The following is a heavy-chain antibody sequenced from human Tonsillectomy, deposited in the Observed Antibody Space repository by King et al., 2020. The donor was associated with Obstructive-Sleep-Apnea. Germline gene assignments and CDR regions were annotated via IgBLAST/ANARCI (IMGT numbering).Heavy chain of an antibody. J-gene: IGHJ4*02. CDR2: ISWNSGSI. D-gene: IGHD2-15*01. V-gene: IGHV3-9*01. CDR1: GFTFDDYA. Sequence: VQLVESGGGLVQPGRSLRLSCAASGFTFDDYAMHWVRQAPGKGLEWVSSISWNSGSIGYADSVKGRFTISRDNAKNSLYLKMNSLRTEDTALYYCVKDRYCSGGSCYPTGGFDYWGQGTLVTVSS. CDR3: VKDRYCSGGSCYPTGGFDY.